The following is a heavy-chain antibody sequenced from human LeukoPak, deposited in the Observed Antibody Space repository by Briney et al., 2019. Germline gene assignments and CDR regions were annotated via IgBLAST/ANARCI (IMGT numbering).Heavy chain of an antibody. D-gene: IGHD5-24*01. V-gene: IGHV3-23*01. J-gene: IGHJ3*01. Sequence: GGSLRLSCVASGLSCSSCVMNWVRQAPGKGLEWVSLIGASGESTYYADSVKGRFTISRDNSKNTLSLQMNSLRVEDTAMYFCAKDIQLSTWGLGTMVTVSS. CDR1: GLSCSSCV. CDR2: IGASGEST. CDR3: AKDIQLST.